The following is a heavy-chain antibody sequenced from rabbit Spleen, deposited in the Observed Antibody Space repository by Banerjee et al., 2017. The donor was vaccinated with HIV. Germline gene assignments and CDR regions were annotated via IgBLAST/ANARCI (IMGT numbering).Heavy chain of an antibody. CDR1: GFTISGYW. CDR3: ARDLTSVIGWNFNL. Sequence: QEQLEESGGRLVQPGGSLTLSCKAFGFTISGYWMNWVRQAPGKGLEWIGCINTYTDKGVYATWAKGRFTISRTSSTTVTLQMTSLTAADTATYFCARDLTSVIGWNFNLWGQGTLVTVS. D-gene: IGHD1-1*01. V-gene: IGHV1S45*01. J-gene: IGHJ4*01. CDR2: INTYTDKG.